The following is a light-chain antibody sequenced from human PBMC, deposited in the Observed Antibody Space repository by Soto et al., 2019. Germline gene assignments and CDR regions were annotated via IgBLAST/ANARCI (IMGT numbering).Light chain of an antibody. CDR1: QRIYDW. V-gene: IGKV1-5*03. CDR3: QQYNTYWT. CDR2: KAS. J-gene: IGKJ1*01. Sequence: DIQMTQSPSTLSASVGDRVTITCRASQRIYDWLAWYQQKPGKTPKLLIYKASNLESGVPSRFSGSASGTEFTLTISSLQPDDFATYYFQQYNTYWTFGQGTKVEIK.